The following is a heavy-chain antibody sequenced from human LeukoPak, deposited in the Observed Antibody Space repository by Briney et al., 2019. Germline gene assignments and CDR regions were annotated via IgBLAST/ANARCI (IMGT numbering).Heavy chain of an antibody. CDR1: GFTFSTYG. Sequence: GGSLRLSCVASGFTFSTYGMHWVRQAPGKGLEWVAVIWYDGGDKYYADSVKGRFTISRDNSKNTLYLQMNSLRAEDTAVYYCAKEGGYDSSGSFGYWGQGTLVTVSS. J-gene: IGHJ4*02. D-gene: IGHD3-22*01. V-gene: IGHV3-30*02. CDR2: IWYDGGDK. CDR3: AKEGGYDSSGSFGY.